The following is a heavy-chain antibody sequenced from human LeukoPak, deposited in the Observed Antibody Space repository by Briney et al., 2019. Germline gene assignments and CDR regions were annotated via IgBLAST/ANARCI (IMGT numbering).Heavy chain of an antibody. V-gene: IGHV7-4-1*02. D-gene: IGHD3-22*01. CDR2: INTNTGNP. CDR3: ARAPAFYYYDSSGSYYFDY. CDR1: GYTFTTYA. J-gene: IGHJ4*02. Sequence: GASVKVSCKASGYTFTTYAINWVRQAPGQGLEWMGWINTNTGNPTYAQGFTGRFVFSLDTSVSTAYLQISSLKAEDTAVYYCARAPAFYYYDSSGSYYFDYWGQGTLVTVSS.